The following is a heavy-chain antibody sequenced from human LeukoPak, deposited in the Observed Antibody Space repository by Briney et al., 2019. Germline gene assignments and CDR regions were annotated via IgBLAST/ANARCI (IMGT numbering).Heavy chain of an antibody. Sequence: PGGSLRLSCAASGFTFSSYGMHWVRQAPGKGLEWVAVISYDGSNKYYADSVKGRFTISRDNSKNTLYLQMNSLRAEDTAVYYCARDQGSSGYCLEYFQHWGQGTLVTLSS. D-gene: IGHD3-22*01. CDR3: ARDQGSSGYCLEYFQH. CDR1: GFTFSSYG. CDR2: ISYDGSNK. V-gene: IGHV3-30*03. J-gene: IGHJ1*01.